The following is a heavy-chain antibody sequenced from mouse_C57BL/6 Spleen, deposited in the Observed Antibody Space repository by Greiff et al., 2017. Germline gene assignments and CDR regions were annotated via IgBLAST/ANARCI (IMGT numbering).Heavy chain of an antibody. J-gene: IGHJ2*01. CDR3: ARGNGYYAFDY. CDR2: ISSGSSTI. D-gene: IGHD2-3*01. Sequence: EVMLVESGGGLVKPGGSLKLSCAASGFTFSDYGMHWVRQAPEKGLEWVAYISSGSSTIYYADTVKGRFTISRDNAKNTPCLQMTSLRSEDTAMYYCARGNGYYAFDYWGQGTTLTVSS. CDR1: GFTFSDYG. V-gene: IGHV5-17*01.